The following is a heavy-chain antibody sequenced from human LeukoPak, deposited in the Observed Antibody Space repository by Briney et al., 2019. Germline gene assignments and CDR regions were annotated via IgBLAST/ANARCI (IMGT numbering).Heavy chain of an antibody. V-gene: IGHV4-59*01. CDR3: AREVLWFGELSGWFDP. CDR1: GGSISSYY. D-gene: IGHD3-10*01. Sequence: SSETLSLTCTVSGGSISSYYWSWIRQPPGKGLEWIVYIYYSGSTNYNPSLKSRVTISVDTSKNQFSLKLSSVTAADTAVYYCAREVLWFGELSGWFDPWGQGTLVTVSS. J-gene: IGHJ5*02. CDR2: IYYSGST.